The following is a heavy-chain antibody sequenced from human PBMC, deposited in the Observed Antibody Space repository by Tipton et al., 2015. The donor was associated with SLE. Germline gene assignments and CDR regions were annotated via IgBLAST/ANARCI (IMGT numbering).Heavy chain of an antibody. CDR2: IYSSGST. Sequence: TLSLTCTVSGGSISSSKYYWCWIRQPPGKALEWIGSIYSSGSTYYNPSLKSRVSISVVTSKNQFFLNLRSVTAADTAVYFCARGGASVLIRNCYFDYWGQGSLVTVSS. V-gene: IGHV4-39*07. J-gene: IGHJ4*02. CDR3: ARGGASVLIRNCYFDY. CDR1: GGSISSSKYY. D-gene: IGHD2-8*01.